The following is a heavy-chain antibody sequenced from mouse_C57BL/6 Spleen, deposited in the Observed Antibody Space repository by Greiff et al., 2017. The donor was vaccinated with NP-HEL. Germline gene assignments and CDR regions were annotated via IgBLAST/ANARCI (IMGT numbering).Heavy chain of an antibody. CDR1: GFSLTSYG. CDR3: ARNSLYDYDEGFAY. J-gene: IGHJ3*01. Sequence: VKLVESGPGLVQPSQSLSITCTVSGFSLTSYGVHWVRQSPGKGLEWLGVIWSGGSTDYNAAFISRLSISKDNSKSQVFFKMNSLQADDTAIYYCARNSLYDYDEGFAYWGQGTLVTVSA. V-gene: IGHV2-2*01. D-gene: IGHD2-4*01. CDR2: IWSGGST.